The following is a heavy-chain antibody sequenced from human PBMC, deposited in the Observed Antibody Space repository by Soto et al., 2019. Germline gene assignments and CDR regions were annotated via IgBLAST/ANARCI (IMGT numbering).Heavy chain of an antibody. CDR3: ARVRYASYYFDY. V-gene: IGHV3-66*01. CDR2: IYSGGST. Sequence: EVQLVESGGGLVQPGGSLRLSCAASGFTVSSNYMSWVRQAPGKGLEWVSVIYSGGSTYYADSVKGRFTISRDNSKNTLYRQMNSLRAEETAVYYCARVRYASYYFDYWGQGTLVTVSS. D-gene: IGHD3-16*01. J-gene: IGHJ4*02. CDR1: GFTVSSNY.